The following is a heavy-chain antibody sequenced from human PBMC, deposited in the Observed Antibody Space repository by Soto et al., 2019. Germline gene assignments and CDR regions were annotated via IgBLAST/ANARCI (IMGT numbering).Heavy chain of an antibody. Sequence: QVRLVESGGGVVQPGRSLRLSCTASGFSFSSYAMYWFRQPPGQGLEWVAVISKDGMNKNYADSVKGQVTVSRDNANYSLDLQLNSLRGEDTAMYYCARDMYSSDYFVKWFEPWGQGTLVTVSS. CDR2: ISKDGMNK. CDR1: GFSFSSYA. V-gene: IGHV3-30*04. D-gene: IGHD6-19*01. J-gene: IGHJ5*02. CDR3: ARDMYSSDYFVKWFEP.